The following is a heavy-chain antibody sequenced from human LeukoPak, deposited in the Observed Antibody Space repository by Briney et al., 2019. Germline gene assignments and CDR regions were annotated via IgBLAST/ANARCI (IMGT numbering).Heavy chain of an antibody. V-gene: IGHV3-23*01. J-gene: IGHJ4*02. CDR1: GFTFSSSA. Sequence: GGSLRLSCAASGFTFSSSAMSWVRQAPGKGLEWVSSISGSGSGGSTYYADSLQGRFTISRDNSKNTLHLQMNNVRAEDTALYYCMKLPTMIIVIDTDFEYWGQGAQVTVSS. CDR2: ISGSGSGGST. CDR3: MKLPTMIIVIDTDFEY. D-gene: IGHD2-21*01.